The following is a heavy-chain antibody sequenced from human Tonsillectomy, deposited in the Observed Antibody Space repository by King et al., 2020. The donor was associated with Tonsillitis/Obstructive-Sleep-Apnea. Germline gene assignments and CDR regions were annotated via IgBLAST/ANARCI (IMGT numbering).Heavy chain of an antibody. V-gene: IGHV4-34*01. D-gene: IGHD2-15*01. CDR3: SRYIVVVAAVLGALRYSYYMDV. CDR2: INHSGST. Sequence: VQLQQWGAGLLKPSATLSLTCAVSGGSFSGHYWSWIRQPPGKGLEWIGEINHSGSTKYSPSLKSRGTISTDTSKNQFSLKLSSVTAADGDVYYCSRYIVVVAAVLGALRYSYYMDVWGKGTTGTVSS. J-gene: IGHJ6*03. CDR1: GGSFSGHY.